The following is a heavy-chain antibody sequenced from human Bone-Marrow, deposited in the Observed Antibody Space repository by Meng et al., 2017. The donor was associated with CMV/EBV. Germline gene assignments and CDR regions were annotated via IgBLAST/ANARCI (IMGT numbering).Heavy chain of an antibody. Sequence: FSLGTSGVGGGWSHLPPGESLGWLALIFWGDGWRYSPSLKSRLAITKDTSKNQVVLTMTNMDPVDTATYYCAHRRGGPDWNEACFDPWGQGTLVTVSS. CDR3: AHRRGGPDWNEACFDP. V-gene: IGHV2-5*02. J-gene: IGHJ5*02. D-gene: IGHD1-1*01. CDR1: FSLGTSGVG. CDR2: IFWGDGW.